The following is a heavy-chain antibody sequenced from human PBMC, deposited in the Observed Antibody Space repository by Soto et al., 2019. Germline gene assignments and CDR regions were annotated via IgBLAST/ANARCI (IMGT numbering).Heavy chain of an antibody. Sequence: EVQLVESGGGLVQPGGSLRLSCAASGFTFSSYSMNWVRQAPGKGLEWVSYISSSSSTIYYADSVKGRFTISRDNAKNSLYLQMNSRRDEDTAVYYCASRATVTTFDYWGQGTLVTVSS. D-gene: IGHD4-17*01. V-gene: IGHV3-48*02. CDR2: ISSSSSTI. CDR3: ASRATVTTFDY. CDR1: GFTFSSYS. J-gene: IGHJ4*02.